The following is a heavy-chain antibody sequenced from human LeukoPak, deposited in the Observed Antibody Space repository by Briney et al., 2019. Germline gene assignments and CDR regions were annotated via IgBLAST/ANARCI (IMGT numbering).Heavy chain of an antibody. V-gene: IGHV3-11*05. Sequence: PGGSLRLSCAASGFTFSDHYMSWIRQAPGKGLEWVPYISGSRVYTNYADSVKGRFTISRDNAKNSLYLQMNSLRAEDTAVYYCARVGFGDSLPGYWGQGTLVTVSS. J-gene: IGHJ4*02. CDR2: ISGSRVYT. CDR1: GFTFSDHY. CDR3: ARVGFGDSLPGY. D-gene: IGHD3-10*01.